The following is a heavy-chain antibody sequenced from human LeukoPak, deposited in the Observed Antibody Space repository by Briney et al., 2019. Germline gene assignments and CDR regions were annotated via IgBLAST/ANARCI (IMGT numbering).Heavy chain of an antibody. J-gene: IGHJ4*02. CDR1: GYTFTSYA. V-gene: IGHV1-3*01. CDR3: ARDWASSGYPHGGFDY. Sequence: ASVKVSCKASGYTFTSYAMHWVRQAPGQRLEWMGWINAGNGNTKYSQKFQGRVTITRDTSASTAYMGLSSLRSEDTAVYYCARDWASSGYPHGGFDYWGQGTLVTVSS. D-gene: IGHD3-22*01. CDR2: INAGNGNT.